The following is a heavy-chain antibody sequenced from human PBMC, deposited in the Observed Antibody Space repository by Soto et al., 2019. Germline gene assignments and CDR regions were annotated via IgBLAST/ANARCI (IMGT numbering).Heavy chain of an antibody. V-gene: IGHV3-30*18. J-gene: IGHJ4*02. D-gene: IGHD1-26*01. CDR3: AKGGATILDY. Sequence: QVQLVESGGGVVQPGRSLRLSCAASGFTFSNYGMHWVRQAPGKGLEWVAVISYDGSNTYYADSVKGRFAISRNNSNNALYLQMNSLRPEDTAVYFCAKGGATILDYWGQGTLVTVSS. CDR1: GFTFSNYG. CDR2: ISYDGSNT.